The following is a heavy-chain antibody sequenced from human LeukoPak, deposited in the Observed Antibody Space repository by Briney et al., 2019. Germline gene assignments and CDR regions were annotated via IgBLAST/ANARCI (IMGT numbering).Heavy chain of an antibody. CDR2: ISSSGSTI. J-gene: IGHJ4*02. D-gene: IGHD6-13*01. CDR3: ARAAAGHRDFDY. V-gene: IGHV3-48*04. CDR1: GFTFSSYG. Sequence: GRSLRLSCAASGFTFSSYGMHWVRQAPGKGLEWVSYISSSGSTIYYADSVKGRFTISRDNAKNSLYLQMNSLRAEDTAVYYCARAAAGHRDFDYWGQGTLVTVSS.